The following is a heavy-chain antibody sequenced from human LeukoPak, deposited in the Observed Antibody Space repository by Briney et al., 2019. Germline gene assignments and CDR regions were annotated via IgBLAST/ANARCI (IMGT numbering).Heavy chain of an antibody. CDR1: GFSFRTYG. J-gene: IGHJ4*02. CDR2: IRFDGSNI. CDR3: AKGRRVFGVGYFDY. V-gene: IGHV3-30*02. D-gene: IGHD3-3*01. Sequence: GGSLRLSCAASGFSFRTYGMHWVRQAPGKGLEWATYIRFDGSNIYYAEAVKGRFTISRDNSKNTLYLQMNSLRAEDTAVYYCAKGRRVFGVGYFDYWGQGTLVTVSS.